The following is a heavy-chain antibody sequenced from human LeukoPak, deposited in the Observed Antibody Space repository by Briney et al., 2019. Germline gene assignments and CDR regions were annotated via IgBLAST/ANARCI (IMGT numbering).Heavy chain of an antibody. CDR3: VRSADQVIRGAPPYYYYYMDV. CDR1: GGSISTYY. D-gene: IGHD3-10*01. J-gene: IGHJ6*03. CDR2: GYYSGST. Sequence: SETLSLTCTVSGGSISTYYWSWVRQPPGKGLEWIGYGYYSGSTDYIPSLKSRVTISVDTSKNQFSLKLTSVTAADTAVYYCVRSADQVIRGAPPYYYYYMDVWGKGTTVTVSS. V-gene: IGHV4-59*01.